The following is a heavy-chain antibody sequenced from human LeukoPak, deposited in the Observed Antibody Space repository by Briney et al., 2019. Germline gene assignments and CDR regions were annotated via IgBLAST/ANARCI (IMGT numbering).Heavy chain of an antibody. V-gene: IGHV3-21*01. D-gene: IGHD5-24*01. J-gene: IGHJ4*02. CDR3: ARGGRDGYNLDY. CDR2: ISSSSSYK. Sequence: PGGSLSLFCAASGLTYSSYSMNGVSQPPAKGLAWVSSISSSSSYKHYADSVKGRFNISRDNAKNSLYLQMNGLRAEDTAVYYCARGGRDGYNLDYWGQGNLVTVSS. CDR1: GLTYSSYS.